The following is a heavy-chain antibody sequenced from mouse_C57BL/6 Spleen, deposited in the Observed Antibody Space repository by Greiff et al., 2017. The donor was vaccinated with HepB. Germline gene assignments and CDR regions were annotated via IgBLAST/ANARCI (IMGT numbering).Heavy chain of an antibody. V-gene: IGHV1-15*01. CDR1: GYTFTDYE. Sequence: VKVVESGAELVRPGASVTLSCKASGYTFTDYEMHWVKQTPVHGLEWIGAIDPETGGTAYNQKFKGKAILTADKSSSTAYMELRSLTSEDSAVYYCTGQLTGYAMDYWGQGTSVTVSS. CDR2: IDPETGGT. D-gene: IGHD3-3*01. CDR3: TGQLTGYAMDY. J-gene: IGHJ4*01.